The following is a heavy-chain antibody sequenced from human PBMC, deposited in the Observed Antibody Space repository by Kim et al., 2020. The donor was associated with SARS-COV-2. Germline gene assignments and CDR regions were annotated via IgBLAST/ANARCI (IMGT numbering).Heavy chain of an antibody. D-gene: IGHD6-19*01. Sequence: GGSLRLSCAASGFTFSSYGMHWVRQAPGQGLEWVAVISYDGSNKYYGDFVKGRFTISRDNSKNTLYLQMNSLRAEDTAVYYCAGDARPHIRSGWYAPEYYNHGLGGWGEGDQGTVSS. CDR3: AGDARPHIRSGWYAPEYYNHGLGG. CDR2: ISYDGSNK. CDR1: GFTFSSYG. V-gene: IGHV3-33*05. J-gene: IGHJ6*01.